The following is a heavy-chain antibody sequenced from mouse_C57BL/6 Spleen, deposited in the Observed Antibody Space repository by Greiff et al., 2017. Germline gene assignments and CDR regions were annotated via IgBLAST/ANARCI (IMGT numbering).Heavy chain of an antibody. CDR3: ARSRGNYRDMDD. V-gene: IGHV1-53*01. CDR2: INPSNGGT. J-gene: IGHJ4*01. Sequence: QVQLQQSGTELVKPGASVKLSCKASGYTFTSYWMHWVKQRPGQGLEWIGNINPSNGGTNYNEKFKGKATLTVDKSSSTAYMQLSSLTSEDSAVCYCARSRGNYRDMDDWGQGTSVTVSS. CDR1: GYTFTSYW. D-gene: IGHD2-1*01.